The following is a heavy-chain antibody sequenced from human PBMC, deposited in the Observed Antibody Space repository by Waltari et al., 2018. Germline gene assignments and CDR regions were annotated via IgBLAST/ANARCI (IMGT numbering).Heavy chain of an antibody. Sequence: EVQLVESGGGLARPGESLRLSCAASGFTFSTYSMNWVRQAPGTGLEFISYISSSSSTRYYADSGKGRFTISRDNAKNSLYLQMNSLRVEDTAVYYCVRGYYGSYYFDYWGQGTLVTVPS. J-gene: IGHJ4*02. CDR3: VRGYYGSYYFDY. D-gene: IGHD4-17*01. V-gene: IGHV3-48*04. CDR1: GFTFSTYS. CDR2: ISSSSSTR.